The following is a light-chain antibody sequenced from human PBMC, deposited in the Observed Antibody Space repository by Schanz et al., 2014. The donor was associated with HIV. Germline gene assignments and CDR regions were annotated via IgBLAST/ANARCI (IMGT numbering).Light chain of an antibody. V-gene: IGLV1-40*01. CDR3: QSYDSSLNSYV. CDR2: GNN. J-gene: IGLJ1*01. Sequence: QSVLTQPPSVSGAPGQRVSISCTGNTSNIGAGSDVHWYLQLPGSAPKLLIYGNNNRPSGVPDRFSGSKSVNSASLAITGLQAEDEADYYCQSYDSSLNSYVFGSGTKLTVL. CDR1: TSNIGAGSD.